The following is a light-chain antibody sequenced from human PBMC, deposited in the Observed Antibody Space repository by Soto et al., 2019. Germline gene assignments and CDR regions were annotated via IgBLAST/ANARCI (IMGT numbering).Light chain of an antibody. V-gene: IGKV3-15*01. CDR1: QSVSNN. CDR3: QQYNYWPPVT. Sequence: EIVMTLSPATLSVSPGERATLSCRANQSVSNNLAWYQQKPGQAPRLLIYGASTRATGIPARFSGSGSGTEFTLTISSLQSEDFAVYYCQQYNYWPPVTFGGGTKVDIK. J-gene: IGKJ4*01. CDR2: GAS.